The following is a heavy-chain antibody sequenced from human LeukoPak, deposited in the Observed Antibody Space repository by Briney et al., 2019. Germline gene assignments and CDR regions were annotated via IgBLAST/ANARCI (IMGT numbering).Heavy chain of an antibody. CDR3: AKVMSGFYYYFDY. CDR1: GFNFSPYS. D-gene: IGHD3-22*01. CDR2: IDSSSGTI. V-gene: IGHV3-48*01. Sequence: GGSLRLSCAASGFNFSPYSMNWLRQAPGKGLEWVSYIDSSSGTIYYADSVRGRFTISGDNSKNTLYLQMNSLRAEDTAVYYCAKVMSGFYYYFDYWGQGTLVTVSS. J-gene: IGHJ4*02.